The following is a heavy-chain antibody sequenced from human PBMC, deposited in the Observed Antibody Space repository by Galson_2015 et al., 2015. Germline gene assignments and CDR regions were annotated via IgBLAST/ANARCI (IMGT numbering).Heavy chain of an antibody. Sequence: TLSLTCTVSRGSISSGGYHWSWIRPHPEQGLEWIVYICYSRSSYYNPSLKSRLTISVDTSKNQFSLKLSSVTDADTAVYYCARSGYSYGLGLSGYFDPWGQGTLVTVSS. CDR2: ICYSRSS. V-gene: IGHV4-31*03. CDR1: RGSISSGGYH. J-gene: IGHJ4*02. D-gene: IGHD5-18*01. CDR3: ARSGYSYGLGLSGYFDP.